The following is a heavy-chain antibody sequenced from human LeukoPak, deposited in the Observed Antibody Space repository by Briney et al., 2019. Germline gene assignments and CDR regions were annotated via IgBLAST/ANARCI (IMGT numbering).Heavy chain of an antibody. V-gene: IGHV1-2*02. CDR1: GYTFTGYY. Sequence: ASVKVSCKASGYTFTGYYMHWVRQAPGQGLEWMGWINPNSGGTNYAQKFQGRVTMTRDTSISTAYMELSRLRSDDTAVYYCARSRSWGIAALVAAYWGQGTLVTVSS. CDR2: INPNSGGT. D-gene: IGHD6-13*01. J-gene: IGHJ4*02. CDR3: ARSRSWGIAALVAAY.